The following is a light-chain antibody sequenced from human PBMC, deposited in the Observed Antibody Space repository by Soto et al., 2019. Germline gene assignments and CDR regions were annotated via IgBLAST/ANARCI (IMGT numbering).Light chain of an antibody. Sequence: QSVLTQPASVSGSPGQSITISCTGTSGDVGAYNYVSWYQQHPGKAPKLMIYDVSNRPSGVSNRFSGSKSGNTASLTISGLQAEDEADYYCSSFTGSTTLIFGGGTKLTVL. CDR2: DVS. CDR1: SGDVGAYNY. J-gene: IGLJ2*01. CDR3: SSFTGSTTLI. V-gene: IGLV2-14*03.